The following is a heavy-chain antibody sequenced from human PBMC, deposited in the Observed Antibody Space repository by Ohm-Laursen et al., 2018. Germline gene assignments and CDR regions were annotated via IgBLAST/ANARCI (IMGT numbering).Heavy chain of an antibody. CDR3: AREYSSSSGRAFDI. CDR1: GFTFSTYT. CDR2: ISSSSRTI. V-gene: IGHV3-48*01. J-gene: IGHJ3*02. Sequence: SLRLSCAASGFTFSTYTMNWVRQAPGKGLAWVSYISSSSRTIYYADSVKGRFTISRDNAKNSLYLQMKSLRAEDTAVYYCAREYSSSSGRAFDIWGQGTMVTVSS. D-gene: IGHD6-6*01.